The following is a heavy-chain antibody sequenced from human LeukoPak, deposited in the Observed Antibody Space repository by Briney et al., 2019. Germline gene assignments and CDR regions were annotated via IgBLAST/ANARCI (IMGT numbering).Heavy chain of an antibody. Sequence: SLTLSLTCAISGDIFSSNSAAWNWGRQSPSRGLEWVERTYYRSKLYNDYAVSVKSRITFNPDTSKKHFSLQLNSVTPEDTAVYYCARSLAGPLDYWGQGTLVTVSS. V-gene: IGHV6-1*01. D-gene: IGHD6-13*01. CDR1: GDIFSSNSAA. CDR3: ARSLAGPLDY. J-gene: IGHJ4*02. CDR2: TYYRSKLYN.